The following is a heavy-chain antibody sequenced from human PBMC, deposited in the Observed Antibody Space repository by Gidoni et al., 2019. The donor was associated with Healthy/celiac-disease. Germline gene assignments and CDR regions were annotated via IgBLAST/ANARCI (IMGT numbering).Heavy chain of an antibody. J-gene: IGHJ6*02. D-gene: IGHD2-2*01. CDR3: ARAGIVVVPAGPYYYYYGMDV. Sequence: QVQLVQSGAEVKKPGSSVKVSCKASGGTFSSYALSWVRQAPGQGLEWMGGIIPIFGTANYAQKFQGRVTITADKSTSTAYMELSSLRSEDTAVYYCARAGIVVVPAGPYYYYYGMDVWGQGTTVTVSS. CDR2: IIPIFGTA. V-gene: IGHV1-69*06. CDR1: GGTFSSYA.